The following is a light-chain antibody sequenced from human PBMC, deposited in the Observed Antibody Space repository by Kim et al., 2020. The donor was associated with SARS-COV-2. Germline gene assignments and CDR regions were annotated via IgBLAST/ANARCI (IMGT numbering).Light chain of an antibody. CDR2: EAS. CDR1: QSISSW. V-gene: IGKV1-5*03. CDR3: QQYNSYSYS. J-gene: IGKJ2*03. Sequence: SACVGGRITINCRASQSISSWLAWYQQKPGKAPKLLIYEASSLESGVPSRFSGSEAGTEFTHTISSLQPDDFATYYCQQYNSYSYSFGQGTKLEI.